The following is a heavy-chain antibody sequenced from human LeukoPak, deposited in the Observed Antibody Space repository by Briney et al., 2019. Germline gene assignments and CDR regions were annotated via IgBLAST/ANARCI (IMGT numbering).Heavy chain of an antibody. CDR2: IRYDGSSK. V-gene: IGHV3-30*02. CDR1: GFTFSTSG. Sequence: GGSLRLSCAASGFTFSTSGMHWVRQAPGKGREWVAFIRYDGSSKYFADSVKGRFTISRDNSKDTLYLQMNSLRAEDTAVYYCAKGLTFGFDYWGQGTLVTVSS. D-gene: IGHD3-16*01. CDR3: AKGLTFGFDY. J-gene: IGHJ4*02.